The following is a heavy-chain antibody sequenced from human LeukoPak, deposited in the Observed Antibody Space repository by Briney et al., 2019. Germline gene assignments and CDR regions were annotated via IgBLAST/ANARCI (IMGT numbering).Heavy chain of an antibody. CDR1: GGFITGFY. CDR3: ARRSHGDWFYFDL. J-gene: IGHJ2*01. V-gene: IGHV4-59*01. D-gene: IGHD3/OR15-3a*01. CDR2: VYYDGGT. Sequence: PSETLSLTCTVSGGFITGFYWNWIRQPPGKGLGWIEYVYYDGGTDYNPSLKSRVTISLDTSKNQFSLKLSSVTAADTAVYYCARRSHGDWFYFDLWGRGTLVTVSS.